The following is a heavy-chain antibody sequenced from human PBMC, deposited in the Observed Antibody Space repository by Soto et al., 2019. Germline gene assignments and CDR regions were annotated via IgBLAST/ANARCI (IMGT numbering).Heavy chain of an antibody. CDR2: IYYSGST. CDR3: ARLELPERGFDY. CDR1: GGSISSGGYY. J-gene: IGHJ4*02. D-gene: IGHD1-1*01. V-gene: IGHV4-31*03. Sequence: ASETLSLTCTVSGGSISSGGYYWSWTRQHPGKGLEWIGYIYYSGSTYYNPSLKSRVTISVDTSKNQFSLKLSSVTAADTAVYYCARLELPERGFDYWGQGTLVTVSS.